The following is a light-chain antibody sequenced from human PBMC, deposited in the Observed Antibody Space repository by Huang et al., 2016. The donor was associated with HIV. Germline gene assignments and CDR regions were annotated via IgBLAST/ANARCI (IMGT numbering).Light chain of an antibody. J-gene: IGKJ4*01. CDR3: HQYFRTPLT. CDR2: WAS. Sequence: IVVTQSPDSLAVSLGERAAIHCKSSQSVLYSSNNNNYLAWYQQKPGQSPDLLIYWASTRAPGVPDRFNGSGSGTDFTLTISSLQAEDVALYYCHQYFRTPLTFGGGTRVDIK. CDR1: QSVLYSSNNNNY. V-gene: IGKV4-1*01.